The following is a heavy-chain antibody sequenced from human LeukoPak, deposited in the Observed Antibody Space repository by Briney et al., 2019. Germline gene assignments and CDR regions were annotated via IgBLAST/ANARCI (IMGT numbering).Heavy chain of an antibody. CDR3: AKDRGQYCSSTSCNYFDY. Sequence: GGSLRLSCAASGFTFSSYGMHWVRQAPGKGLEWVAVISYDGSDKYYADSVKGRFTISRDNSRNTLYLQMNTLRAEDTAVYYCAKDRGQYCSSTSCNYFDYWGQGTLVTVSS. J-gene: IGHJ4*02. D-gene: IGHD2-2*01. CDR2: ISYDGSDK. CDR1: GFTFSSYG. V-gene: IGHV3-30*18.